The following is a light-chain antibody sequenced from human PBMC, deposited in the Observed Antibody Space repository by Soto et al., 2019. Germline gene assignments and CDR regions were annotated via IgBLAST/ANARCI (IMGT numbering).Light chain of an antibody. V-gene: IGKV1-39*01. Sequence: DIQMTQSPSSLSASVGDRVTITCRASQAIHSYLNWYQQKPGKAPNLLIFATSTLQSGVPSRFSGSGSGTDFTLSVSSLQPEDFASYYCHPGETFGPGTKVDIK. J-gene: IGKJ3*01. CDR2: ATS. CDR3: HPGET. CDR1: QAIHSY.